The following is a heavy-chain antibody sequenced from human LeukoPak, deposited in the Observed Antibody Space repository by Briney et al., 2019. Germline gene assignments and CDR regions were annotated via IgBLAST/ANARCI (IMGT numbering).Heavy chain of an antibody. CDR3: ARDLPGTSFFDY. D-gene: IGHD2-2*01. V-gene: IGHV4-59*11. J-gene: IGHJ4*02. CDR1: GGSISGHY. Sequence: SETLSLTCTVSGGSISGHYWGWIRQPPGKGLEWIGHVYYRGSTSYNPSLASRVTLSVATSKNQFSLKLTSVTAADTAVYYCARDLPGTSFFDYWGQGALVTVSS. CDR2: VYYRGST.